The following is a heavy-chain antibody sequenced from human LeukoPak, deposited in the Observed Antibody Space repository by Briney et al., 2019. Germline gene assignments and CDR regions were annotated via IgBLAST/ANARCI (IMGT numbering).Heavy chain of an antibody. D-gene: IGHD2-15*01. CDR2: IYPGDSDT. V-gene: IGHV5-51*01. CDR3: ARYGCSGGSCYGMDV. J-gene: IGHJ6*02. CDR1: GYSFTSYW. Sequence: GESLKISCKGSGYSFTSYWIGWVRQMPGKGLEWMGIIYPGDSDTRFSPSFQGQVTISADKSISTAYLQWSSLKASDTAMYYCARYGCSGGSCYGMDVWGQGTTVTVSS.